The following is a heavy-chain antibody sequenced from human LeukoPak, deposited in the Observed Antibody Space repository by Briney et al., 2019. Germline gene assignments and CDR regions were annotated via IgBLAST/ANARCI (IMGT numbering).Heavy chain of an antibody. J-gene: IGHJ4*02. D-gene: IGHD6-19*01. CDR3: ARGLYSSGWYNY. CDR1: GFTFSSYEM. V-gene: IGHV4-4*02. CDR2: IYHSGST. Sequence: GSLRLSCAASGFTFSSYEMNWVRQAPGKGLEWIGEIYHSGSTNYNPSLKSRVTISVDKSKNQFSLKLNSVTAADTAVYYCARGLYSSGWYNYWGQGTLVTVSS.